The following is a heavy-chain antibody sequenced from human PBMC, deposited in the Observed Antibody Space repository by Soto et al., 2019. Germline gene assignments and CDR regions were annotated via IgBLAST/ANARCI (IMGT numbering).Heavy chain of an antibody. CDR1: GGTFSSYA. D-gene: IGHD3-22*01. V-gene: IGHV1-69*06. J-gene: IGHJ2*01. CDR3: ARASLGAMIGVHWYFDL. CDR2: IIPIFGTA. Sequence: QVQLVQSGAEVKKPGSSVKVSCKASGGTFSSYAISWVRQAPGQGLEWMGGIIPIFGTANYAQKFQGRVTITADKPTSTAYMELSSLRSEDTAVYYCARASLGAMIGVHWYFDLWGRGTLVTVSS.